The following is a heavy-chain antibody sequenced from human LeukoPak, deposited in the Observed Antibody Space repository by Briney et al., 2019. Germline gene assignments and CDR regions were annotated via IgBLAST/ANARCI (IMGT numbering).Heavy chain of an antibody. J-gene: IGHJ4*02. V-gene: IGHV1-18*04. D-gene: IGHD1-26*01. CDR2: ISAYNGNT. Sequence: GASVKVSCKASGYTFTSYYMHWVRQAPGQGLEWMGWISAYNGNTNYAQKLQGRVTMTTDTSTSTAYMELRSLRSDDTAVYYCARDLGRIVGATELFDYWGQGTLVTVSS. CDR3: ARDLGRIVGATELFDY. CDR1: GYTFTSYY.